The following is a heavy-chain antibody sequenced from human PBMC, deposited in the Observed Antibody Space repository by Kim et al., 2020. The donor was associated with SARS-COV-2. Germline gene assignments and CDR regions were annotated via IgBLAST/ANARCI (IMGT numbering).Heavy chain of an antibody. J-gene: IGHJ3*02. CDR2: ISGDGGST. D-gene: IGHD6-13*01. CDR1: GFTFDDYA. V-gene: IGHV3-43*02. Sequence: GGSLRLSCAASGFTFDDYAMHWVRQAPGKGLEWVSLISGDGGSTYYADSVKGRFTISRYNSKNSLYLQMNSLRTEDTALYYCAKGEGYSSSWEANDAFDIWGQGTMVTVSS. CDR3: AKGEGYSSSWEANDAFDI.